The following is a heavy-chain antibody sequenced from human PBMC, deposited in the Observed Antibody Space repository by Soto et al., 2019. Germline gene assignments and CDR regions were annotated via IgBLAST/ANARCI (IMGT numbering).Heavy chain of an antibody. D-gene: IGHD3-10*01. J-gene: IGHJ4*02. CDR2: IKADNGDT. Sequence: HVVQSGPEEKSPGASVKLSCTTSGYIFADYAIHWVRQARGQGLEWVGWIKADNGDTRYSPKFQGRLIITRDISASTSYMELSDLRSTDTGVFYCATSDGAWWGRGTLITVSS. V-gene: IGHV1-3*05. CDR3: ATSDGAW. CDR1: GYIFADYA.